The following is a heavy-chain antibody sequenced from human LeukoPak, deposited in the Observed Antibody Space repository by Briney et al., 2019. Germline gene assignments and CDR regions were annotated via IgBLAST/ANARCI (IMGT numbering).Heavy chain of an antibody. CDR1: GGSISRYY. V-gene: IGHV4-59*01. J-gene: IGHJ5*02. Sequence: SETLSLTCTVSGGSISRYYWSWIRQPPGKGLEWIGYIYYSGSTNYNPSLKSRVTISVDTSKNQFSLKLSSVTAADTAVYYCASSPQVTYCSSTSCSLRNPKWFDPWGQETLVTVSS. D-gene: IGHD2-2*01. CDR2: IYYSGST. CDR3: ASSPQVTYCSSTSCSLRNPKWFDP.